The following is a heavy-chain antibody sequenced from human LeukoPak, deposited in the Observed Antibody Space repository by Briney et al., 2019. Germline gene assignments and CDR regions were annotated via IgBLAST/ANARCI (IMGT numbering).Heavy chain of an antibody. CDR3: ARDCSGGSCYSGYDY. J-gene: IGHJ4*02. Sequence: GASVKVSCKASGYTFTGYYMHWVRQAPGQGLEWMGRINPNSGGTNYAQKFQGRVTMTRDTSISTAYMELGRLRSDDTAVYYCARDCSGGSCYSGYDYWGQGTLVTVSS. CDR2: INPNSGGT. D-gene: IGHD2-15*01. V-gene: IGHV1-2*06. CDR1: GYTFTGYY.